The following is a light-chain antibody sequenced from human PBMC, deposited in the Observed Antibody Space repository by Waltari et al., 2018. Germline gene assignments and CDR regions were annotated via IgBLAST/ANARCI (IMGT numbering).Light chain of an antibody. CDR2: EGG. CDR1: SSDVGSYHL. J-gene: IGLJ1*01. CDR3: CSYAGSSTYV. V-gene: IGLV2-23*01. Sequence: QSALTQPASASAPPGQSLTISCTRTSSDVGSYHLVSWYQPHPGKAPKLMIYEGGKRPSGVSNRFSGSKSGNTASLTISGLQAEDEADYYCCSYAGSSTYVFGTGTKVTVL.